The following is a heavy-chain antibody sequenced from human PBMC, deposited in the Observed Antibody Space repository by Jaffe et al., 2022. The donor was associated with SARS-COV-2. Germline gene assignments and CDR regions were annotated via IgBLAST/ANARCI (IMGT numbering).Heavy chain of an antibody. Sequence: QVQLVQSGAEVKKPGASVKVSCKASGYTFTDYYIHWVRQAPGQGLEWVGIINPRDAWTKYAQKFQGRVSVTRDTSTTTVYMDLGSLRSEDTAVYYCGRDLVDGPEYDFDYWGQGTLVTVSS. CDR2: INPRDAWT. CDR1: GYTFTDYY. CDR3: GRDLVDGPEYDFDY. V-gene: IGHV1-46*01. D-gene: IGHD3-3*01. J-gene: IGHJ4*02.